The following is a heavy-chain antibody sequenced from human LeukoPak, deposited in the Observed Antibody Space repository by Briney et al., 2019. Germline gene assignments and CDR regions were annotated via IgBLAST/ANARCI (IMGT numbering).Heavy chain of an antibody. Sequence: GGSLRLSCAASGFTFSSYSMNWVRQAPGKGLEWVSSISSSSSYIYYADSVKGRFTISRDNAKNSLYLQMNSLRAEDTAVHYCARDASLYSSSWSRTFDYWGQGTLVTVSS. V-gene: IGHV3-21*01. CDR1: GFTFSSYS. D-gene: IGHD6-13*01. CDR3: ARDASLYSSSWSRTFDY. J-gene: IGHJ4*02. CDR2: ISSSSSYI.